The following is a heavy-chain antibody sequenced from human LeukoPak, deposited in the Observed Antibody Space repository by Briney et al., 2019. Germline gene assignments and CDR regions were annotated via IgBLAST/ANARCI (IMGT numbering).Heavy chain of an antibody. CDR1: GGSISSYY. D-gene: IGHD6-19*01. Sequence: SETLSLTCTVSGGSISSYYWSWIRQPAGKGLEWIGHIYTSGSTNYHPSLKSRVTMSVDTSKNQFSLQLSSVTAADTAVYYCAKVEYSSGWYGMDWFDPWGQGTLVIVSS. CDR2: IYTSGST. V-gene: IGHV4-4*07. CDR3: AKVEYSSGWYGMDWFDP. J-gene: IGHJ5*02.